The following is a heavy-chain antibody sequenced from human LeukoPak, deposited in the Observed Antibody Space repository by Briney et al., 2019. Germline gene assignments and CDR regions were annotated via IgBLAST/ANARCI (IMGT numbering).Heavy chain of an antibody. D-gene: IGHD2-21*01. CDR1: GGSISSSSYY. Sequence: SETLSLTCTVSGGSISSSSYYWGWIRQPPGKGLEWIGRIYYSGSTYYKPSRKSRVTISVDTSKNQFALKLSSVTAADTAVYYCASPAYCGGDCYSHAFDIWGQGTMVTVSS. V-gene: IGHV4-39*01. CDR2: IYYSGST. CDR3: ASPAYCGGDCYSHAFDI. J-gene: IGHJ3*02.